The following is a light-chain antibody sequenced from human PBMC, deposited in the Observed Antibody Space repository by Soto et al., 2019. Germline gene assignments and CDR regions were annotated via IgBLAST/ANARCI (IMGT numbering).Light chain of an antibody. CDR1: QRIGSL. V-gene: IGKV1-39*01. Sequence: DIQMTQSPSSLSASVGDIVTITCRASQRIGSLLNWYQQKPGKAPNLLIYAATTLHSGVPSRFSGSGSGTDFTLTISSLQPEDSATFFCHQSYSSWTFGHGTKVDIK. CDR3: HQSYSSWT. J-gene: IGKJ1*01. CDR2: AAT.